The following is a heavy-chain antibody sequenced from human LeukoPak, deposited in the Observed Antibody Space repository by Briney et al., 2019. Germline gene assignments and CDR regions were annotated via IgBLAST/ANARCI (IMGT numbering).Heavy chain of an antibody. CDR1: GYTLTELS. V-gene: IGHV1-24*01. Sequence: ASVKVSCKVSGYTLTELSMHWVRQAPGKGLEWMGGFDPEDGEIIYAQKFQGRVTMTEDTSTDTAYMELSSLRSEDTAVYYCATVGATLPHDAFDIWGQGTMVTVSS. J-gene: IGHJ3*02. CDR2: FDPEDGEI. D-gene: IGHD1-26*01. CDR3: ATVGATLPHDAFDI.